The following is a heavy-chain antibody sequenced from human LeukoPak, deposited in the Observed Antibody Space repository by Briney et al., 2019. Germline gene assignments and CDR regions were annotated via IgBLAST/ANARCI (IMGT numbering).Heavy chain of an antibody. D-gene: IGHD3-10*01. CDR3: ATRYASGPIADY. Sequence: GGSLRLSCAASGFSFDDFAMHWVRQAPGKGLEWVSGITWNGGTIDYADSVKGRFTISRDNAKNSLYLQMNSLRAEDTALYYCATRYASGPIADYWGQGTQVTVSS. CDR1: GFSFDDFA. V-gene: IGHV3-9*01. CDR2: ITWNGGTI. J-gene: IGHJ4*02.